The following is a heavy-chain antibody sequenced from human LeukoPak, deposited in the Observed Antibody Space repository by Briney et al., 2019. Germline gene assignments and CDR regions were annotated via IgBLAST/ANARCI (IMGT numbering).Heavy chain of an antibody. V-gene: IGHV1-18*01. CDR3: ARAPVDYGDPYFDY. CDR1: GYTFTSYG. CDR2: ISAYNGNT. D-gene: IGHD4-17*01. J-gene: IGHJ4*02. Sequence: ASVKVSCKASGYTFTSYGISWVRQAPGQGLEWMGWISAYNGNTNYAQKLQGRVTMTTDTSTSAAYMELRSLRSDDTAVYYCARAPVDYGDPYFDYWGQGTLVTVSS.